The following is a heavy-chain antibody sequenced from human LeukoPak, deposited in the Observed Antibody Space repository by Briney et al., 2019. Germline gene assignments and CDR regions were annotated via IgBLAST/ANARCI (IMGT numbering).Heavy chain of an antibody. D-gene: IGHD3-22*01. J-gene: IGHJ1*01. CDR3: ARVAATYYYDSSGYPPNFQH. CDR1: GFNFSSYA. CDR2: ILYYGSNK. V-gene: IGHV3-30*04. Sequence: PGGSLRLFCSASGFNFSSYALHWVPQAPGKGLGWVAVILYYGSNKYYADSVKGRFTISRDNSKNTLYLQMNSLRAEDTAVYYCARVAATYYYDSSGYPPNFQHWGQGTLVTVSS.